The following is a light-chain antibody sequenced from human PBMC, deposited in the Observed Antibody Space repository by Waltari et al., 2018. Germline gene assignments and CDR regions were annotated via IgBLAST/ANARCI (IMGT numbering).Light chain of an antibody. V-gene: IGKV3-20*01. CDR3: QQYGSSPGT. J-gene: IGKJ2*01. CDR1: QSVSSSY. Sequence: IVLTQSPGTLSLSPGPRATLSCRASQSVSSSYLAWYQQKTGQAPRLLIYGASSRATGIPDRLSGSGSGTDFTLTISRREPEDFAVYYCQQYGSSPGTFGQGTKLEIK. CDR2: GAS.